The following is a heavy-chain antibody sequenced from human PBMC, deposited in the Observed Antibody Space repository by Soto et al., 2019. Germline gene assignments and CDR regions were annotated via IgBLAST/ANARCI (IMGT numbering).Heavy chain of an antibody. D-gene: IGHD3-10*01. CDR1: GGSVSSGSYY. Sequence: PSETLSLTCTVSGGSVSSGSYYWSWIRQPPGRGLEWIGYIYYSGSTNYNPSLKSRVTISVDTSKNQFSLKLSSVTAADTAVYYCERADYYGSGNNWGQGTLVTVS. J-gene: IGHJ4*02. V-gene: IGHV4-61*01. CDR3: ERADYYGSGNN. CDR2: IYYSGST.